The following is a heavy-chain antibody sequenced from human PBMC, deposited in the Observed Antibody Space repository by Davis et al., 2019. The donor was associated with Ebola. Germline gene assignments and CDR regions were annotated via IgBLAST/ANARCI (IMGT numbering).Heavy chain of an antibody. CDR2: ISGSGGST. CDR3: AKVGAEAHYARAY. Sequence: GESLKISCAASGFTFSSYAMSWVRQAPGKGLEWVSAISGSGGSTYYADSVKGRFTISRDNSKNTLYLQMNSLRAEDTAVYYCAKVGAEAHYARAYWGQGTLVTVSS. V-gene: IGHV3-23*01. D-gene: IGHD3-10*02. CDR1: GFTFSSYA. J-gene: IGHJ4*02.